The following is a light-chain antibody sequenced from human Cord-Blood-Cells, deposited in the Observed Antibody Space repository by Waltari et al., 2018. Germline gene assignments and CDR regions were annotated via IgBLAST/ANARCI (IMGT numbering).Light chain of an antibody. Sequence: QSALTQPASVSGSPGQSITISCTGTSSDVGSYNLVSWYQQHPGKAPKLMIYEGSKRPSGVANRVSGSKSGNTASLTISGLQAEDEADYYCCSYAGSSVFGTGTKVTVL. CDR3: CSYAGSSV. CDR1: SSDVGSYNL. CDR2: EGS. J-gene: IGLJ1*01. V-gene: IGLV2-23*01.